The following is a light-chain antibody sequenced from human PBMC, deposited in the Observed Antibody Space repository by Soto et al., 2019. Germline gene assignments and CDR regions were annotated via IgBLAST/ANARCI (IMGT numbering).Light chain of an antibody. V-gene: IGLV2-14*01. CDR3: SSCTSSSTLV. CDR2: DVT. J-gene: IGLJ2*01. CDR1: SSDVGGYNF. Sequence: QSALTQPASVSGSPGQSITISCTGTSSDVGGYNFVSWYQQHPGKAPKLMIYDVTNRPSGVSNRFSGSKSVNTASLTISGLQAEDGADYYFSSCTSSSTLVFGGGTKLTVL.